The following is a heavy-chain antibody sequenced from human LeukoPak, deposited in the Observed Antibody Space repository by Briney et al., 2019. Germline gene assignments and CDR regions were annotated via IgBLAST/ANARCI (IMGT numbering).Heavy chain of an antibody. CDR1: GGSISSGGYS. CDR2: IYHSGST. V-gene: IGHV4-30-2*01. J-gene: IGHJ6*02. CDR3: ARVVGYYYGMDV. Sequence: SETLSLTCAVSGGSISSGGYSWSWSRQPPGKGLEWIGHIYHSGSTYYDPSLKSRVTISVDRSKNQFSLKLSSVTAADTAVYYCARVVGYYYGMDVWGQGTTVTVSS.